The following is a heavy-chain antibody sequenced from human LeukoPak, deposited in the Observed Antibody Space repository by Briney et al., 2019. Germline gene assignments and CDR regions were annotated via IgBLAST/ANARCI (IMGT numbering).Heavy chain of an antibody. CDR3: ARDPSSDAFDI. V-gene: IGHV3-7*05. CDR1: GFTLSNYW. CDR2: IKEDGSEK. Sequence: GGSLRLSCAGSGFTLSNYWMTWVRQAPGKGLEWVANIKEDGSEKYYVDSVKGRFTISRDNAKNSLYLQMNSLRAEDTAVYYCARDPSSDAFDIWGQGTMVTVSS. J-gene: IGHJ3*02.